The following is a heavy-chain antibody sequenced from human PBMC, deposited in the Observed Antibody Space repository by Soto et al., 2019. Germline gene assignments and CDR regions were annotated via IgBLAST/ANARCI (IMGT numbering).Heavy chain of an antibody. CDR3: ARAGEAYYDVLTGYYKGNWFDP. V-gene: IGHV1-69*01. D-gene: IGHD3-9*01. CDR1: VGTFSYYA. CDR2: IIPLYGTA. Sequence: QVQLVQSGAEVRKPGSSVKVSCKASVGTFSYYAFNWVRQAPGQGLEWMGGIIPLYGTANYAQKFQGRVTITAAESTKTVYMRLSSLRSEDTAIYYFARAGEAYYDVLTGYYKGNWFDPSGEGTLVTVSS. J-gene: IGHJ5*02.